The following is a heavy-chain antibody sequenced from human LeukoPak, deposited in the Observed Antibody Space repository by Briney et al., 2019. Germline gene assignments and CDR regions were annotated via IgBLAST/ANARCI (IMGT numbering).Heavy chain of an antibody. Sequence: GGSLRLSCAASGFTFSSYSVNWVRQAPGKGLERVSSISSSSNYIYYADSVKGRFTISRDNAKNSPYLQMNSLRAEDTAVYYCARETNLLLRGSAFDIWGQGTMVTVSS. V-gene: IGHV3-21*01. CDR1: GFTFSSYS. CDR3: ARETNLLLRGSAFDI. D-gene: IGHD1-26*01. CDR2: ISSSSNYI. J-gene: IGHJ3*02.